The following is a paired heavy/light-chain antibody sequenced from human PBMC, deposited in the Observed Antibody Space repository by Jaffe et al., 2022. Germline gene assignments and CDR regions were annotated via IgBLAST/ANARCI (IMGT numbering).Heavy chain of an antibody. CDR1: GFNFNDYY. J-gene: IGHJ4*02. V-gene: IGHV3-11*01. CDR2: VSISGTAM. CDR3: ARDVAASIMITFGGVDY. Sequence: QVQLVESGGGLVKPGGSLRLSCAASGFNFNDYYMTWIRQAPGKGLEWVSSVSISGTAMYYADSVRGRFTISRDNSKNSLYLQMNSLRAEDTAVYYCARDVAASIMITFGGVDYWGQGTLVTVSS. D-gene: IGHD3-16*01.
Light chain of an antibody. CDR1: QSISAY. J-gene: IGKJ3*01. Sequence: EIVLTQSPATLSLSPGERATLSCRASQSISAYLAWYQQKPGQPPRLLIYYASNRATGIPARFSGSGSGTDYTLTISSLEPEDFAVYYCQQRSSWPLTFGPGTKVDL. CDR3: QQRSSWPLT. V-gene: IGKV3-11*01. CDR2: YAS.